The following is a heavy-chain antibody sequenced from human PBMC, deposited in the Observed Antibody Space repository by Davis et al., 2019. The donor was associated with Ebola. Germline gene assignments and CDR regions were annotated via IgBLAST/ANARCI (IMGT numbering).Heavy chain of an antibody. CDR3: ARDRGRTRGYGMDV. V-gene: IGHV3-53*04. D-gene: IGHD3-10*01. J-gene: IGHJ6*02. Sequence: PGGSLRLSCAASGFTVSSNYMSWVRQAPGKGLEWVSVIYSGGSTYYADSVKGRFTISRHNSKNTLYLQMNSLRAEDTAVYYCARDRGRTRGYGMDVWGQGTTVTVSS. CDR1: GFTVSSNY. CDR2: IYSGGST.